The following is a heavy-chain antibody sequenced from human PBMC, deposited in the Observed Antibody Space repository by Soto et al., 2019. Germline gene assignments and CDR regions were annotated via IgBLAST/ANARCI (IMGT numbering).Heavy chain of an antibody. J-gene: IGHJ6*02. CDR2: INPSGGST. V-gene: IGHV1-46*01. CDR1: GYTFTSYY. D-gene: IGHD4-17*01. Sequence: ASVKVSCKASGYTFTSYYMHWVRQAPGQGLKWMGIINPSGGSTSYAQKFQGRVTMTRDTSTSTVYMELSSLRSEDTAVYYCASHYGDYYYYYGMDVWGQGTTVTVSS. CDR3: ASHYGDYYYYYGMDV.